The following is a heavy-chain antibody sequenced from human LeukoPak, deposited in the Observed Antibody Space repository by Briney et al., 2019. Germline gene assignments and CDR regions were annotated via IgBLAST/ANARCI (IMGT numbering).Heavy chain of an antibody. CDR2: IYYSGST. CDR1: GGSISSYY. V-gene: IGHV4-59*08. J-gene: IGHJ3*02. Sequence: SETLSLTCTVSGGSISSYYWSWIRQPPGKGLEWIGYIYYSGSTNYNLSLKSRVTISVDTSKNQFSLKLSSVTAADTAVYYCAKGGYWSAFDIWGQGTMVTVSS. D-gene: IGHD5-12*01. CDR3: AKGGYWSAFDI.